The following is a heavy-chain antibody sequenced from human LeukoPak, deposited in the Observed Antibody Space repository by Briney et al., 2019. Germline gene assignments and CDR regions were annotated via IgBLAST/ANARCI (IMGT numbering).Heavy chain of an antibody. J-gene: IGHJ5*02. CDR3: ARDPVDAP. CDR1: GFSFSTYW. V-gene: IGHV3-7*01. CDR2: INPDGNKK. Sequence: PGGSLRLSCAASGFSFSTYWMTWVRQAPGKGLEWVANINPDGNKKDYVDSVKGRFTVSRDNAKNSLYLHMDSLRAEDTAVYYCARDPVDAPWSQGTLVTVSS.